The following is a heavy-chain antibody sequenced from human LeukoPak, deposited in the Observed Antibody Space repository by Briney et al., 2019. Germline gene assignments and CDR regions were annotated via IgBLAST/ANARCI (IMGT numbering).Heavy chain of an antibody. J-gene: IGHJ4*02. CDR3: ARDGSRGGSDY. D-gene: IGHD1-26*01. V-gene: IGHV4-34*01. CDR2: ISDSGST. CDR1: GFTFSSYS. Sequence: GSLRLSCAASGFTFSSYSMNWVRQPPGKGLEWIGEISDSGSTNYNPSLKSRVTISVDRSKNQFSLKVTSVTAADTAVYYCARDGSRGGSDYWGQGTPVTVSS.